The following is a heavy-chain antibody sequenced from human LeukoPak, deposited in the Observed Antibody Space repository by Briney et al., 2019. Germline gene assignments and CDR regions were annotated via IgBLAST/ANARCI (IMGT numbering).Heavy chain of an antibody. Sequence: ASVKVSCKASGYTFTSYDINWVRQATGQGLEWMGWMNPNSGNTGYAQKFQGRVTITADESTSTAYMELSSLRSEDTAVYYCARVWQWLAHYYGMDVWGQGTTVTVSS. CDR3: ARVWQWLAHYYGMDV. CDR2: MNPNSGNT. CDR1: GYTFTSYD. V-gene: IGHV1-8*01. J-gene: IGHJ6*02. D-gene: IGHD6-19*01.